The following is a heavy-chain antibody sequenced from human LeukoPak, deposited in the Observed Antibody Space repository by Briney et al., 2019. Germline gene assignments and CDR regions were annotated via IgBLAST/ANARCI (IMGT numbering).Heavy chain of an antibody. V-gene: IGHV4-39*07. Sequence: PSETLSLTCSVSGGSIRSGDHHWAWVRQPPGKGLEFIGSLDESGRPYYNPSLKSRVTISVDTSKNQFSLKLSSVTAADTAVYYCARRGVFSSFRRPNWFDPWGQGTLVTVSS. CDR2: LDESGRP. CDR3: ARRGVFSSFRRPNWFDP. D-gene: IGHD6-13*01. J-gene: IGHJ5*02. CDR1: GGSIRSGDHH.